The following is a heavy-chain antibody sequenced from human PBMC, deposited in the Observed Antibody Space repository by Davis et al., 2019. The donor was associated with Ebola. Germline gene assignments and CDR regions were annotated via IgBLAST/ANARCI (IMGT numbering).Heavy chain of an antibody. J-gene: IGHJ4*02. D-gene: IGHD3-3*01. Sequence: SETLSLTCAVSGGSFSGYYWTWIRQSPGKGLEWIGEINHSGSTNYNPSLKSRVTISVDTSKNQFSLKLSSVTAADTAVYYCARGYYDFWSGYSDYWGQGTLVTVSS. CDR2: INHSGST. V-gene: IGHV4-34*01. CDR3: ARGYYDFWSGYSDY. CDR1: GGSFSGYY.